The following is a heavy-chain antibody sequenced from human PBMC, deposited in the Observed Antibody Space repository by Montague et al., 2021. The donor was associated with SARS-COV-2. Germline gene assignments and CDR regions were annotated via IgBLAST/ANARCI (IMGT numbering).Heavy chain of an antibody. D-gene: IGHD1-1*01. V-gene: IGHV4-59*01. CDR1: GGSISSYY. Sequence: SETLSLTCEVSGGSISSYYWSWIRQSPGKGLEWIGYVHYTGSTKYNPSLKTRATLSLDTPKKHCPLKLKSVTAADTAVYYCARAQNTCFIANCVNYFEVWGLGALVTVSS. CDR2: VHYTGST. J-gene: IGHJ4*02. CDR3: ARAQNTCFIANCVNYFEV.